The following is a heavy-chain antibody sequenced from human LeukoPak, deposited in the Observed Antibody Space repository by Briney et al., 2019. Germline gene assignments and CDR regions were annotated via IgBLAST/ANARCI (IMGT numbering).Heavy chain of an antibody. CDR1: GFTFSSYG. J-gene: IGHJ4*02. CDR3: ARGVYGDYRFDY. Sequence: GGSLRLSCAASGFTFSSYGMSWVRQAPGKGLEWVSAISGSGGSTYYADSVKGRFTISRDNSKNTLYLQMNSLRAEDTAVYYCARGVYGDYRFDYWGQGTLVTVSP. V-gene: IGHV3-23*01. CDR2: ISGSGGST. D-gene: IGHD4-17*01.